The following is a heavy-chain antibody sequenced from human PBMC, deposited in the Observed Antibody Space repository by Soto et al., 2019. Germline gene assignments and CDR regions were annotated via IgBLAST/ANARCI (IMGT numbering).Heavy chain of an antibody. CDR2: ITTDKGKT. V-gene: IGHV1-18*01. CDR3: ATRSPAFDY. D-gene: IGHD3-16*01. CDR1: GYTFTSYG. Sequence: QVQLVQSGPEVKKPGASVKVSCKTSGYTFTSYGISWVRQAPGQGLEWMGWITTDKGKTTYAQKFQGRVAMTTDRPTSTGYMELRSLRSDETSVYYCATRSPAFDYWGQGTLVAVSS. J-gene: IGHJ4*02.